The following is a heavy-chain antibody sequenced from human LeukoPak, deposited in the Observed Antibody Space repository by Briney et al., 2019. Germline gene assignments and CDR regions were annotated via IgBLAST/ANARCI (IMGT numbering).Heavy chain of an antibody. Sequence: GGSLRLSCAASGFTVSIKYMSWVRQAPGKGLEWVSVIYSGGNTYYADSVKGRFTISRDNPKNTVYLQMNSLRAEDTAVYYCARGETSSHDYWGQGTLVTVSS. J-gene: IGHJ4*02. V-gene: IGHV3-53*01. CDR3: ARGETSSHDY. CDR2: IYSGGNT. CDR1: GFTVSIKY. D-gene: IGHD2-2*01.